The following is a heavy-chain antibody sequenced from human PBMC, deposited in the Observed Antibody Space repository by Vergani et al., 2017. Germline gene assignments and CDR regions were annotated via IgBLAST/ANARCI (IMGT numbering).Heavy chain of an antibody. V-gene: IGHV3-23*01. Sequence: EVQLLESGGGLVQPGGSLRLSCAASGFTFSSYAMSWVRQAPGKGLEWVSAISGSGGSTYYADSVKGRFTISRDNSKNTLYLQMNSLRADDTAVYYCAKAARYYDFWSGYRDYWGQGTLVTVSS. D-gene: IGHD3-3*01. CDR3: AKAARYYDFWSGYRDY. CDR2: ISGSGGST. CDR1: GFTFSSYA. J-gene: IGHJ4*02.